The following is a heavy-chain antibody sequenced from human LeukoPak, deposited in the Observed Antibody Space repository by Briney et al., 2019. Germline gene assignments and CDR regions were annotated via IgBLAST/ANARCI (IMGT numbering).Heavy chain of an antibody. CDR2: ISNTGDFI. Sequence: GGSLRLSCAVSGFTFSSYWMSWIRQAPGKGLEWVSYISNTGDFIAYADSVKGRFTMSRDNAKNSLYLQMNSLRAEDAAAYYCVRGRGAGPGAHFDYWGQGTLVTVSS. J-gene: IGHJ4*02. D-gene: IGHD3-10*01. CDR1: GFTFSSYW. V-gene: IGHV3-11*01. CDR3: VRGRGAGPGAHFDY.